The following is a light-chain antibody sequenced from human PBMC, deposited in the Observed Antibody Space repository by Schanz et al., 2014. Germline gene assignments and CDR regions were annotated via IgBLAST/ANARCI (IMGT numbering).Light chain of an antibody. CDR1: SSDVGGYNY. J-gene: IGLJ3*02. CDR2: DVN. V-gene: IGLV2-14*01. Sequence: QSALTQPASVSGSPGQSITISCTGTSSDVGGYNYVCWYQQHPGKAPKLMIYDVNNRPSGVSNRFSGSKSGNTASLTISGLQAEDEADYYCSSHTTDTTWLFGGGTKVTVL. CDR3: SSHTTDTTWL.